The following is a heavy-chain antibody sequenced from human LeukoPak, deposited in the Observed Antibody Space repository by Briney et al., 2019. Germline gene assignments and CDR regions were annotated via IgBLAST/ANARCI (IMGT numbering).Heavy chain of an antibody. V-gene: IGHV4-61*02. CDR2: IYTSGST. D-gene: IGHD6-6*01. J-gene: IGHJ6*03. CDR3: ARAGSSSSFDYYYYMDV. CDR1: GGSISSGSYY. Sequence: PSETLSLTCTVSGGSISSGSYYWSWIRQPAGKGLEWIGRIYTSGSTNYNPSLKSRVTMSVDTSKNQFSLKLSSVTAADTAVYYCARAGSSSSFDYYYYMDVWGKGTTVTVSS.